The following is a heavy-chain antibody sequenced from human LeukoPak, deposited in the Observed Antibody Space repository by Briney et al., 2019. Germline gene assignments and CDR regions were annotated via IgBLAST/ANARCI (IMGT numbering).Heavy chain of an antibody. CDR1: GGSFSGYY. Sequence: KSSETLSLTCAVYGGSFSGYYWSWIRQPPGKGLEWIGEINHSGSTNYNPSLKSRVTISADTSKNQFSLKLSSVTAADTAVYYCARAYCSSTSCPGYFDYWGQGTLVTVSS. D-gene: IGHD2-2*01. CDR2: INHSGST. V-gene: IGHV4-34*01. CDR3: ARAYCSSTSCPGYFDY. J-gene: IGHJ4*02.